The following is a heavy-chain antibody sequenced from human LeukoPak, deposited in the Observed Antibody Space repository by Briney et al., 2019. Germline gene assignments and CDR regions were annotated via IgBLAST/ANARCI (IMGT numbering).Heavy chain of an antibody. D-gene: IGHD3-10*01. CDR2: INHSGST. CDR3: ARLYGSGSYFYGFDP. CDR1: GGSFSGYY. J-gene: IGHJ5*02. Sequence: SETLSLTCAVYGGSFSGYYWSWIRQPPGKGLEWIEEINHSGSTNYNPSLKSRVTISVDTSKNQFSLKLSPVTAADTAVYYCARLYGSGSYFYGFDPWGQGTLVTVSS. V-gene: IGHV4-34*01.